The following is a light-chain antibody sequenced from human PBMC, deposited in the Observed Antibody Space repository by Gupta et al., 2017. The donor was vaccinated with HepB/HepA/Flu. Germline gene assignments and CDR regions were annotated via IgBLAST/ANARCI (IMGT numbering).Light chain of an antibody. Sequence: QSVLTQAPSASGTPGQRVTIPCSGSSSNIGTSFVYWYQQLPGTAPKLLIYRNSERPSGVPGRFSASKSSTSASLAISGLRSEDEADYYCAAWDVTLSGVIFGGGTKLTVL. CDR3: AAWDVTLSGVI. CDR2: RNS. CDR1: SSNIGTSF. V-gene: IGLV1-47*01. J-gene: IGLJ2*01.